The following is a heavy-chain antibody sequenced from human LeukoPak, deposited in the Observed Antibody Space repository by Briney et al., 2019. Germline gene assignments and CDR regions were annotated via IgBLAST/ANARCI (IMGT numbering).Heavy chain of an antibody. Sequence: GGSLRIFCAATGFTFSSYSMNWVRQAPAKELQWLSYISSSSSTLFYADSVKGRFTISRDNAKNSLYLQMNSLKAEDTAIYYCARDEAYSGTYATTWGQGTLVTVSS. D-gene: IGHD1-26*01. CDR3: ARDEAYSGTYATT. V-gene: IGHV3-48*01. CDR1: GFTFSSYS. J-gene: IGHJ5*02. CDR2: ISSSSSTL.